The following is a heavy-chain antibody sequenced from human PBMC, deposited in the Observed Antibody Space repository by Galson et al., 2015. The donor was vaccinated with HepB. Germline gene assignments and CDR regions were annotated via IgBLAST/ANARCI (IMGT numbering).Heavy chain of an antibody. D-gene: IGHD3-10*01. CDR1: GFTFSSYG. Sequence: SLRLSCAASGFTFSSYGMHWVRQAPGKGLEWVAVISYDGSNKYYADSVKGRFTISRDNSKNTLYLQMNSLRAEDTAVYYCAKESTMVRGVITDYYYYGMDVWGQGTTVTVSS. V-gene: IGHV3-30*18. CDR3: AKESTMVRGVITDYYYYGMDV. J-gene: IGHJ6*02. CDR2: ISYDGSNK.